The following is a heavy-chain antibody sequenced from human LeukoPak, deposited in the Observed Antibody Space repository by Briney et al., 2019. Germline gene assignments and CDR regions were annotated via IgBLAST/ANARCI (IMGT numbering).Heavy chain of an antibody. Sequence: PGGSLRLSCAASGFTFSSYGMHWVRQAPGKGLEWVAFIRYDGSNKYYADSVKGRFTISRDNSKNTLFLQMNSLRADDTAVYYCAAAGGSSPFYYYMDVWGKGTTVTVSS. CDR2: IRYDGSNK. CDR3: AAAGGSSPFYYYMDV. D-gene: IGHD4-23*01. J-gene: IGHJ6*03. V-gene: IGHV3-30*02. CDR1: GFTFSSYG.